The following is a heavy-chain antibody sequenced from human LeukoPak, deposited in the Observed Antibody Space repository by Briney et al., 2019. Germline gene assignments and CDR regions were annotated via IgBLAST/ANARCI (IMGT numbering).Heavy chain of an antibody. J-gene: IGHJ4*02. CDR2: IIPIFGTA. Sequence: ASVKVSCKASGGTFSSYAISWVRQAPGQGLEWMGGIIPIFGTANYAQKFQGRVTITTDESTSTAYMELSSLRSEDTAVYYCARSRYSGSYIGNFDYWGQGTLVTASS. V-gene: IGHV1-69*05. D-gene: IGHD1-26*01. CDR3: ARSRYSGSYIGNFDY. CDR1: GGTFSSYA.